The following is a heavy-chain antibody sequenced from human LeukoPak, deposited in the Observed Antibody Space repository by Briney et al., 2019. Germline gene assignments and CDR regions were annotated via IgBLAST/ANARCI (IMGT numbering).Heavy chain of an antibody. V-gene: IGHV1-46*01. D-gene: IGHD5-24*01. Sequence: GASVKVSCKASGYTFTSYYMHWVRQAPGQGLEWMGIINPSGGSTSYAQKFQGRVTMTRDTSISTAYMELSRLRSDDTVVYYCARGRWLQLNGWGQGTLVTVSS. J-gene: IGHJ4*02. CDR2: INPSGGST. CDR3: ARGRWLQLNG. CDR1: GYTFTSYY.